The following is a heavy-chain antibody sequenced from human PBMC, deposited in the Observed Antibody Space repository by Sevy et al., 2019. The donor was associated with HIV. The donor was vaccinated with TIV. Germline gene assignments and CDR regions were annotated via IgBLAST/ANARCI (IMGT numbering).Heavy chain of an antibody. V-gene: IGHV3-21*01. CDR1: GFTFSDYL. CDR3: ARRGLSTVYDAFDI. CDR2: ISGSSNYI. D-gene: IGHD4-17*01. Sequence: GGSLRLSCVASGFTFSDYLMNWVRQSPGKGLEWVASISGSSNYIYYPDSLKGRVPISGDNAKNSLYLKMDSLRAEDTAVFYCARRGLSTVYDAFDIWGQGTMVTVSS. J-gene: IGHJ3*02.